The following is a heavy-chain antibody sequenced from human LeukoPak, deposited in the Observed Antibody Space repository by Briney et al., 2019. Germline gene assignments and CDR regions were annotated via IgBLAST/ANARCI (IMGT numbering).Heavy chain of an antibody. D-gene: IGHD1-1*01. V-gene: IGHV4-38-2*02. CDR2: IYHSGST. Sequence: SETLSLTCTVSGYSISSGYYWGWIRQPPGKGLEWIGSIYHSGSTYYNPSLKSRVTISVDKSKNQFSLKLSSVTAADTAVYYCAGTTETSAQFDYWGQGTLVTVSS. CDR1: GYSISSGYY. J-gene: IGHJ4*02. CDR3: AGTTETSAQFDY.